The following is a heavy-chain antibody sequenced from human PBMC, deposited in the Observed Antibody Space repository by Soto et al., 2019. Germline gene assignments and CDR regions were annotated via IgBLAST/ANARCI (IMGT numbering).Heavy chain of an antibody. Sequence: RGESLKISCKGSGYSFTSYWISWVRQMPGKGLEWMGRIDPSDSYTNYSPSFQGHVTISADKSISTAYLQWSSLKASDTAMYYCARGYSSGWSSYYYYYYGMDVWGQGTTVTVSS. CDR2: IDPSDSYT. J-gene: IGHJ6*02. D-gene: IGHD6-19*01. V-gene: IGHV5-10-1*01. CDR1: GYSFTSYW. CDR3: ARGYSSGWSSYYYYYYGMDV.